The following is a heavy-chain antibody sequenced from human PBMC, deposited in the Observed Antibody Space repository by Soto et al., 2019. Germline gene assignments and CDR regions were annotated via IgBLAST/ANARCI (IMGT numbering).Heavy chain of an antibody. Sequence: HPGGSLRLSCAASGFTFSSYGMHWVRQAPGKGLEWVAVIWYDGSNKYYADSVKGRFTISRDNSKNTLYLQMNSLRAEDTAVYYCARDQGDYYYYYMDVWGKGTTVTVSS. CDR2: IWYDGSNK. CDR1: GFTFSSYG. V-gene: IGHV3-33*01. J-gene: IGHJ6*03. CDR3: ARDQGDYYYYYMDV.